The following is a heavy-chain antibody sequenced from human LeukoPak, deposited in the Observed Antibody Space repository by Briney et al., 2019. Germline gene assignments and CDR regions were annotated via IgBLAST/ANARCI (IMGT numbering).Heavy chain of an antibody. CDR2: ITPNADRT. D-gene: IGHD3-22*01. V-gene: IGHV3-23*01. Sequence: GGSLRLSCAASGFTFGSCGMSWVRQAPGKGLEWVSFITPNADRTSYADSVEGRFTISRDNPRNTLYMQMNSLRDEDTALYYCAIMHGYYDGSGYWVQWGQGTLVTVSS. CDR3: AIMHGYYDGSGYWVQ. CDR1: GFTFGSCG. J-gene: IGHJ1*01.